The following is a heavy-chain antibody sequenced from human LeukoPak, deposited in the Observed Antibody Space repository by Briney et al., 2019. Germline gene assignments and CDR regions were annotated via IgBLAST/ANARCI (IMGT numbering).Heavy chain of an antibody. V-gene: IGHV3-30*04. D-gene: IGHD5-12*01. J-gene: IGHJ3*02. CDR3: ARVVGYDLIFGGFDI. CDR2: VSYDGDNK. CDR1: GFTFSRYA. Sequence: PGGSLRLSCAASGFTFSRYAMHWVRQAPGKGLEWVAVVSYDGDNKYYADPVKGRFTISRDNSKNTLYLQMNSLRAEDTAVYYCARVVGYDLIFGGFDIWGQGTMVTVSS.